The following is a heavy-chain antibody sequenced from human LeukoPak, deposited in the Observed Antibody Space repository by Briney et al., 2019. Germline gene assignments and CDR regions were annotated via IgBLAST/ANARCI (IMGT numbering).Heavy chain of an antibody. Sequence: GGSLRLSCAASGFTVSSSYMSWVRQAPGKGPEWLSILYSGGSTNYADSVKGRFTISRDNAKNSLYLQMNSLRAEDTAVYYCARDGGYCSSTNCYLGVWGQGTMVTVSS. CDR2: LYSGGST. V-gene: IGHV3-53*01. CDR3: ARDGGYCSSTNCYLGV. J-gene: IGHJ3*01. CDR1: GFTVSSSY. D-gene: IGHD2-2*01.